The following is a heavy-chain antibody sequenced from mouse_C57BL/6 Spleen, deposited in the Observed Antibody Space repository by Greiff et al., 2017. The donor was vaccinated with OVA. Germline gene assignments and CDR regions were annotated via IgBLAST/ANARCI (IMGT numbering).Heavy chain of an antibody. CDR3: TREGGNYDYAMDY. CDR2: ISSGGDYI. J-gene: IGHJ4*01. CDR1: GFTFSSYA. V-gene: IGHV5-9-1*02. D-gene: IGHD2-1*01. Sequence: EVQRVESGEGLVKPGGSLKLSCAASGFTFSSYAMSWVRQTPEKRLEWVAYISSGGDYIYYADTVKGRFTISRDKARNTMYLQMSSLKSEDTDMYYCTREGGNYDYAMDYWGQGTSVTVSS.